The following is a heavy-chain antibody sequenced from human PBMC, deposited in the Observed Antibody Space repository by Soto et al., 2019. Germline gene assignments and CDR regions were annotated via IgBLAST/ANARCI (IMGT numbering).Heavy chain of an antibody. V-gene: IGHV4-59*01. J-gene: IGHJ4*02. CDR3: ARAWAVPGSHWGD. CDR2: IYFSGST. Sequence: QVQLQESGPGLVKPSETLSLTCTVSGDSMNPYYWSWIRQPPGKGLEWIGYIYFSGSTNFNPSLKSRVTLSLDTSKMQFFLKLTSVTAADTAVYYCARAWAVPGSHWGDWGRGTLVTVSS. CDR1: GDSMNPYY. D-gene: IGHD6-19*01.